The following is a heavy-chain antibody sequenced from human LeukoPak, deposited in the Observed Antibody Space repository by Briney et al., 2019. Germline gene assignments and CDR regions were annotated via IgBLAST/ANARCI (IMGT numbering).Heavy chain of an antibody. V-gene: IGHV3-48*02. CDR2: ISSSRSTT. Sequence: GGSLRLSCAASGFTFSSYAMSWVRQAPGKGLEWVSYISSSRSTTYYADSVKGRFAISRDNAKNSLYLQMNSLRDEDAAVYYCARGGSGYGDYYYFYGLDVWGQGTTVTVSS. D-gene: IGHD3-22*01. CDR1: GFTFSSYA. J-gene: IGHJ6*02. CDR3: ARGGSGYGDYYYFYGLDV.